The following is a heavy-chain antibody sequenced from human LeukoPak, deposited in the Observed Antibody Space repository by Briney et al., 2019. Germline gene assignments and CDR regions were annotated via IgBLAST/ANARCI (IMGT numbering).Heavy chain of an antibody. CDR2: IYYSGST. Sequence: PSETLSLTCTVSGASISSSSYYWGWLRQPPGKGLEWIGSIYYSGSTYYTPSLKSRVTISIDTSKNQFSLKLTSVPAADTAIYYCTRDPYSSGFYGTAYDIWGQGIVVTVSS. V-gene: IGHV4-39*07. CDR1: GASISSSSYY. J-gene: IGHJ3*02. D-gene: IGHD6-19*01. CDR3: TRDPYSSGFYGTAYDI.